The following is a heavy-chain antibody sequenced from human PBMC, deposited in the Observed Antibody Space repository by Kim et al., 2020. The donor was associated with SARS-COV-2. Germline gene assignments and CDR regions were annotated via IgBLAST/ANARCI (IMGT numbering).Heavy chain of an antibody. D-gene: IGHD1-1*01. Sequence: GGSLRLSCAASGFTFSSYDMHWVRQATGKGLEWVSAIGTAGDTYYPGSVKGRFTISRENAKNSLYLQMNSLRAGDTAVYYCARMETTRYYYYGMDVWGQGTTVTVSS. CDR3: ARMETTRYYYYGMDV. J-gene: IGHJ6*02. CDR2: IGTAGDT. CDR1: GFTFSSYD. V-gene: IGHV3-13*01.